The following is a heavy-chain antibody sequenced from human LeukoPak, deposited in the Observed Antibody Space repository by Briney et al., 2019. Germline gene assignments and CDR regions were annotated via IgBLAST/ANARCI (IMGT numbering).Heavy chain of an antibody. CDR1: GYTFTSYY. CDR3: ARESGSRFFGVVINPNWFDP. Sequence: ASVTVSCKASGYTFTSYYMHWVRQAPGQGLEWMGWINPNSGGTNYAQKFQGRVTMTRDTSISTAYMELSRLRSDDTAVYYCARESGSRFFGVVINPNWFDPWGQGTLVTVSS. CDR2: INPNSGGT. D-gene: IGHD3-3*01. V-gene: IGHV1-2*02. J-gene: IGHJ5*02.